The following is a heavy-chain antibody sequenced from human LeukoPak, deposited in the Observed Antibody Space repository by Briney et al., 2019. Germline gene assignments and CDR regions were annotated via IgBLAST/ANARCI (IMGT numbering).Heavy chain of an antibody. Sequence: ASVKVSCKASGGTFSSYAISWVRQAPGQGLEWMGGIIPIFGTANYAQKFQGRVTITADESTSTAYMELSSLRSEDTAVYYCARGSTTGYSSSWYIDWFDPWGQGTLVTVSS. CDR1: GGTFSSYA. J-gene: IGHJ5*02. D-gene: IGHD6-13*01. CDR2: IIPIFGTA. CDR3: ARGSTTGYSSSWYIDWFDP. V-gene: IGHV1-69*13.